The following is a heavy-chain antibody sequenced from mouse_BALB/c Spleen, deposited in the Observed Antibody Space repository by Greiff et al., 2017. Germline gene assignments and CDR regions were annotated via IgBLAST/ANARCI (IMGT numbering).Heavy chain of an antibody. V-gene: IGHV5-17*02. D-gene: IGHD3-1*01. Sequence: DVKLVESGGGLVQPGGSRKLSCAASGFTFSSFGMHWVRQAPEKGLEWVAYISSGSSTIYYADTVKGRFTISRDNPKNTLFLQMTSLRSEDTAMYYCARGATRGDYYAMDYWGQGTSVTVSS. CDR3: ARGATRGDYYAMDY. CDR2: ISSGSSTI. J-gene: IGHJ4*01. CDR1: GFTFSSFG.